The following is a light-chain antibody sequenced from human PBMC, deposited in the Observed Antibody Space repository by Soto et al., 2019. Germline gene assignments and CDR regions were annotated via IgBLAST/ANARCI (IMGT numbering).Light chain of an antibody. CDR3: SSYTTISTVV. V-gene: IGLV2-14*03. CDR1: SSDIGGYNY. CDR2: DVS. Sequence: QSVLTQPASVSGSPGQWITISCTGTSSDIGGYNYVSWYQQHPGKAPQLMIYDVSNRPSGLSNRFSGSKSGNTASLTISGLQAEDAADYYCSSYTTISTVVFGGGTKLTVL. J-gene: IGLJ2*01.